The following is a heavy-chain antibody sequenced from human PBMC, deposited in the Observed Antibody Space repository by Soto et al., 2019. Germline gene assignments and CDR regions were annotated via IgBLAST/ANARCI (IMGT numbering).Heavy chain of an antibody. CDR3: ARAISGSYYQDAFDI. V-gene: IGHV3-11*01. CDR2: ISSSGSTI. J-gene: IGHJ3*02. Sequence: GGYLRLSCAASGFTFSDYYMSWIRQAPGKGLEWVSYISSSGSTIYYADSVKGRFTISRHNAKNSLYLQKNSLRAEDTSVYYCARAISGSYYQDAFDIWGQGTMVTVSS. CDR1: GFTFSDYY. D-gene: IGHD1-26*01.